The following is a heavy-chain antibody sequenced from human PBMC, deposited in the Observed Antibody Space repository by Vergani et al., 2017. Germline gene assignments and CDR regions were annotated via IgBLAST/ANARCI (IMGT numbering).Heavy chain of an antibody. CDR1: GYSFTSYW. V-gene: IGHV5-51*01. J-gene: IGHJ4*02. D-gene: IGHD3-3*01. CDR3: AIISPTYDFWSFLRVEGFAY. CDR2: SYHGDSDT. Sequence: EVQLVQSGAEVKKPGESLKISCKGSGYSFTSYWIGWVRQMPGKGLEWMGISYHGDSDTRYSPSFQGQVTISADKSISTASLQWSSLKASDTAMYYCAIISPTYDFWSFLRVEGFAYWGQGTLVTVSS.